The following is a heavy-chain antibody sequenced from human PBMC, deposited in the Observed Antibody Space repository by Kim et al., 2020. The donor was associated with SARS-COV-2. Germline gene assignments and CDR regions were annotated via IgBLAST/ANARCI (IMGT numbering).Heavy chain of an antibody. Sequence: SETLSLTCTVSGDSIGSGGYYWSWIRQPPGKGLEWIGYIYHSGSTYYNASLESRLTISIDTSKNHFSLRLSSVTAADTAGYYCVRSQGGEEGEPFDIWG. V-gene: IGHV4-31*03. J-gene: IGHJ3*02. D-gene: IGHD3-16*01. CDR2: IYHSGST. CDR1: GDSIGSGGYY. CDR3: VRSQGGEEGEPFDI.